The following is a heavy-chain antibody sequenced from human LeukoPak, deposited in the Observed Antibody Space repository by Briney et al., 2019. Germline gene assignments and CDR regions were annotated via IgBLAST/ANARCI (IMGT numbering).Heavy chain of an antibody. V-gene: IGHV1-2*02. CDR2: IKTDSGAT. CDR1: GYTFTDYY. Sequence: ASVKVSCKASGYTFTDYYIYWVRQDPGQGLEWMGWIKTDSGATKYEQNFQGRVTMTRDTSISTAYMELSSLRSDNTALYYCAIDYSRNSYYYYGMDVWGQGTTVTVSS. D-gene: IGHD6-13*01. J-gene: IGHJ6*02. CDR3: AIDYSRNSYYYYGMDV.